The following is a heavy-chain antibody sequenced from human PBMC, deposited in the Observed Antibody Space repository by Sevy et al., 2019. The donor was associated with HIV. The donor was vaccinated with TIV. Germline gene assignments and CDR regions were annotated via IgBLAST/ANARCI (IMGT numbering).Heavy chain of an antibody. CDR1: GFTFSSYE. CDR2: ISQSGGTT. Sequence: GGSLRLSCAASGFTFSSYEMNWVRQAPGNGLEWVSYISQSGGTTYSDSVKGRFTIFRDNVKNSVYLQMNNLRAEDTALYYCARDLPPSATTVAHFDYSGQGTMVTVSS. D-gene: IGHD4-17*01. J-gene: IGHJ4*02. CDR3: ARDLPPSATTVAHFDY. V-gene: IGHV3-48*03.